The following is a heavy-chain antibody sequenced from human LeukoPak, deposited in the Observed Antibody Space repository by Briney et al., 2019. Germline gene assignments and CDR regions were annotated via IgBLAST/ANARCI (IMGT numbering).Heavy chain of an antibody. J-gene: IGHJ3*01. V-gene: IGHV4-4*02. CDR2: IYQSGYT. CDR1: GASIISTNW. CDR3: AGYNYGYDALDF. D-gene: IGHD5-18*01. Sequence: SGTLSLTCNVSGASIISTNWWNWVRQPPGKGLEWIGEIYQSGYTKYNPSLKSRVTISVDKSKNQFSLRLNSVTAADTAVYYCAGYNYGYDALDFWGQGTMVTVSS.